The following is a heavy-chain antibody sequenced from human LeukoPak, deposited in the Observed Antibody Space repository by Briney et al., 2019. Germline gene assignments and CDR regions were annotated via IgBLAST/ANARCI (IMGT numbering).Heavy chain of an antibody. CDR2: ISSSGSTI. Sequence: LSLTCTVSGGSISSYYMSWIRQAPGKGLEWVSYISSSGSTIYYADSVKGRFTISRDNAKNSLYLQMNSLRAEDTAVYYCARDLDSGYDDPGSFDYWGQGTLVTVSS. CDR3: ARDLDSGYDDPGSFDY. V-gene: IGHV3-11*01. CDR1: GGSISSYY. D-gene: IGHD5-12*01. J-gene: IGHJ4*02.